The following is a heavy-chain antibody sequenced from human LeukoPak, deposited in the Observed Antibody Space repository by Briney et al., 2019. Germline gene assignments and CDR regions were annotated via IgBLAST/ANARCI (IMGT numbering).Heavy chain of an antibody. CDR3: ASLYYYDSSGLWFDP. D-gene: IGHD3-22*01. CDR1: GGSISIITYY. J-gene: IGHJ5*02. V-gene: IGHV4-39*07. CDR2: VYYSGSA. Sequence: SETLSLTCTVSGGSISIITYYWGWIRQPPGKGLEWIGTVYYSGSAYYNPSLKSRVTISVDTSKNQFSLKLSSVTAADTAVYYCASLYYYDSSGLWFDPWGQGTLVTVSS.